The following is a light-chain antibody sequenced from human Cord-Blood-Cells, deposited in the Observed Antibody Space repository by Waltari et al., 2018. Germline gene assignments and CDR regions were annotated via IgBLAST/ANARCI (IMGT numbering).Light chain of an antibody. J-gene: IGLJ2*01. Sequence: SSELTQDPAVSVALGQTVRITCQGDSLRSYYASSYQQKPGQAPVLVIYGKNNRPSGIPDRFAGSSSGNTASLTITGAQAEDEADYYCNSRDSSGNHQVVFGGGTKLTVL. CDR2: GKN. CDR1: SLRSYY. V-gene: IGLV3-19*01. CDR3: NSRDSSGNHQVV.